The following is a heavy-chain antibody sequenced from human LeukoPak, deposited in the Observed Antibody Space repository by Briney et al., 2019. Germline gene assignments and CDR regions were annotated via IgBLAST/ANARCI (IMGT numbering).Heavy chain of an antibody. CDR3: ARGLSDLWFGELLEYYFDY. CDR2: INPNSGGT. CDR1: GYTFTGYY. J-gene: IGHJ4*02. D-gene: IGHD3-10*01. Sequence: ASVKVSCKASGYTFTGYYMHWVRQAPGQGLEWMGWINPNSGGTNYAQKFQGRVTMTRDTSISTAYMELSRLRSDDTAVYYCARGLSDLWFGELLEYYFDYWGQGTLVTVSS. V-gene: IGHV1-2*02.